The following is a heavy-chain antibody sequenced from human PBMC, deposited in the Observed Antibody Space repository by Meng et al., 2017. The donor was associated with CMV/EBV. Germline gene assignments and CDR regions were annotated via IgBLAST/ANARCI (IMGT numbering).Heavy chain of an antibody. CDR2: ISYDGSNK. J-gene: IGHJ4*02. Sequence: QVQLGESGGGVVQPGRSLRLSCAASGFTFSSYAMHWVRQAPGKGLEWVAVISYDGSNKYYADSVKGRFTISRDNSKNTLYLQMNSLRAEDTAVYYCARGDYFDYWGQGTLVTVSS. CDR3: ARGDYFDY. CDR1: GFTFSSYA. V-gene: IGHV3-30-3*01.